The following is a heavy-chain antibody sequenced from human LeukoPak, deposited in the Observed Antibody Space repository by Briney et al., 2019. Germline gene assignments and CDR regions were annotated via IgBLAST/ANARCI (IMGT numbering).Heavy chain of an antibody. CDR2: IYYSGST. CDR3: ARDYYDFWSGYSYYFDY. J-gene: IGHJ4*02. Sequence: SETLSLTCTVSGGSISSSSYYWGWIRQPSGKGLEWIGSIYYSGSTYYNPSLKSRVTISVDTSKNQFSLKLSSVTAADTAVYYCARDYYDFWSGYSYYFDYWGQGTLVTVSS. CDR1: GGSISSSSYY. D-gene: IGHD3-3*01. V-gene: IGHV4-39*01.